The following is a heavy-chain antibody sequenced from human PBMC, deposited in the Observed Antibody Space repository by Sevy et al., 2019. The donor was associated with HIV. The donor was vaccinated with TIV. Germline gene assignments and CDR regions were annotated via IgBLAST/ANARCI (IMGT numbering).Heavy chain of an antibody. D-gene: IGHD3-3*01. CDR2: ISGTGNTK. Sequence: GGSLRLSCVCSGFRFSGYYMNWIRQAPGKGLEWVSYISGTGNTKYYTDSVKGRFTISRDNAKNSLYLEMNSLRVDDTAVYYCARDPTYYDFWAGYYTGWFDPWGQGTLVTVSS. CDR1: GFRFSGYY. CDR3: ARDPTYYDFWAGYYTGWFDP. J-gene: IGHJ5*02. V-gene: IGHV3-11*01.